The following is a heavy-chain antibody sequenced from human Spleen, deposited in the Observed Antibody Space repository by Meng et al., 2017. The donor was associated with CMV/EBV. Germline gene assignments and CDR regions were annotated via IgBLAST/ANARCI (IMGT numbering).Heavy chain of an antibody. D-gene: IGHD3-10*01. J-gene: IGHJ5*02. Sequence: SVKVSCKASDYRVSTYGISWVRQAPGQGLEWMGGIIPIFGTANYAQKFQGRVTITTDESTSTAYMELSSLRSEDTAVYYCARVGDYYGSSYPWGQGTLVTVSS. CDR1: DYRVSTYG. CDR3: ARVGDYYGSSYP. V-gene: IGHV1-69*05. CDR2: IIPIFGTA.